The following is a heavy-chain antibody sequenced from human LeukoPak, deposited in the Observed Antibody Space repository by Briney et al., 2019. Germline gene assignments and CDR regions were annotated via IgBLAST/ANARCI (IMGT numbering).Heavy chain of an antibody. Sequence: SQTLSLTCTVSGGSISGGYYWSWIRQPPGKGLAWIGYISHSGSTYYNPSLKSRVTISVDRSKNQFSLKLSSVTAADTAVYYCARVKPPDIVATITSYYYYYGMDVWGQGTTVTVSS. CDR3: ARVKPPDIVATITSYYYYYGMDV. D-gene: IGHD5-12*01. J-gene: IGHJ6*02. CDR1: GGSISGGYY. CDR2: ISHSGST. V-gene: IGHV4-30-2*01.